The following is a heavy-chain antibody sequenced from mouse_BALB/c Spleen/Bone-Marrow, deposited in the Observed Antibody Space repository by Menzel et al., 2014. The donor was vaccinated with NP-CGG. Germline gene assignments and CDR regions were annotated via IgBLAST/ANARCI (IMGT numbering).Heavy chain of an antibody. D-gene: IGHD2-14*01. CDR2: IDPANGNT. CDR1: GFNIRDTY. Sequence: VQLQQSGAELVKPGASVKLSCTASGFNIRDTYMHWVKQRPEQGLEWIGRIDPANGNTKYDPKFQGKATITADTSSSTAYVDLSSLTSEDSAVYYCARHHRYAYYFDYWGQGTTLTVSS. V-gene: IGHV14-3*02. CDR3: ARHHRYAYYFDY. J-gene: IGHJ2*01.